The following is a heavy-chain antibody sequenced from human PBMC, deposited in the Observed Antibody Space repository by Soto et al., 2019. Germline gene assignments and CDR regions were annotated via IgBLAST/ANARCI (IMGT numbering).Heavy chain of an antibody. V-gene: IGHV1-69*01. CDR3: ARDPRRTAMVIPYFDY. D-gene: IGHD5-18*01. CDR2: IIPISGTA. J-gene: IGHJ4*02. Sequence: QVQLVQSGAEVKKPGSSVKVSCKASGGTFSSYAISWVRQAPGQGLEWMGGIIPISGTANYAQKFQGRVTITADESTSSAYMELSSLRSADTAVYYCARDPRRTAMVIPYFDYWGQGTLVTVSS. CDR1: GGTFSSYA.